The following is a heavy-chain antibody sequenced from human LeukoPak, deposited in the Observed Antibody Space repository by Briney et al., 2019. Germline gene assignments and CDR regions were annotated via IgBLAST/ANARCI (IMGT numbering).Heavy chain of an antibody. D-gene: IGHD3-10*01. CDR1: GYSFTSYW. J-gene: IGHJ4*02. V-gene: IGHV5-51*01. CDR2: ISPGDSDT. CDR3: ARRYGSGSYMDY. Sequence: GEPLKISCKGSGYSFTSYWIAWVRQMPGKGLEWMGIISPGDSDTRYSPSFQGQVTISADKSITTAYLQWSSLKAPDTAMYYCARRYGSGSYMDYWGQGTLVTVSS.